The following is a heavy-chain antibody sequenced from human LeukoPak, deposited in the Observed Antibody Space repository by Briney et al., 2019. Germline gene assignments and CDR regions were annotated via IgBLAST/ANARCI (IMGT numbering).Heavy chain of an antibody. Sequence: ASVKVSCKASGGTFSSYAISWVRQAPGQGLEWMGGIIPIFGTANYAQKFQGRVTITADESTSTAYMELSSLRSEDTAVYYCARGVCSGGSCYDYFDYWGQGTPVT. J-gene: IGHJ4*02. CDR3: ARGVCSGGSCYDYFDY. CDR1: GGTFSSYA. CDR2: IIPIFGTA. D-gene: IGHD2-15*01. V-gene: IGHV1-69*13.